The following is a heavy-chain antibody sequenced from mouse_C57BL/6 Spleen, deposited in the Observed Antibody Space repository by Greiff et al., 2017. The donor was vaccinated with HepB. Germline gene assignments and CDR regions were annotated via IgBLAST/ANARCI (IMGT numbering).Heavy chain of an antibody. Sequence: EVKLMESGPGLVKPSQSLSLTCSVTGYSITSGYYWNWIRQFPGNKLEWMGYISYDGSNNYNPSLKNRISITRDTSKNQFFLKLNSVTTEDTATYYCARYYYGSSHYYAMDYWGQGTSVTVSS. V-gene: IGHV3-6*01. CDR2: ISYDGSN. D-gene: IGHD1-1*01. CDR3: ARYYYGSSHYYAMDY. CDR1: GYSITSGYY. J-gene: IGHJ4*01.